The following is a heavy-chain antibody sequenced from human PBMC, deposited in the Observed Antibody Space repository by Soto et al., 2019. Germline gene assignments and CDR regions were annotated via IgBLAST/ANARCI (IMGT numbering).Heavy chain of an antibody. CDR2: MYYSGTS. CDR1: GASMINYY. J-gene: IGHJ4*02. Sequence: SETLSLTCSVSGASMINYYVSWVRQTPEKGMECIGYMYYSGTSNYNSSLKSRVTISVDTSKNQFSLKLRSVTAADTATYYCVRSGHSFGGVSWGLGTLVTVSS. D-gene: IGHD3-16*01. CDR3: VRSGHSFGGVS. V-gene: IGHV4-59*01.